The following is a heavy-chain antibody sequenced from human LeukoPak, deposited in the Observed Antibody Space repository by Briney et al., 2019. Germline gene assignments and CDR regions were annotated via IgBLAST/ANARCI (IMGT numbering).Heavy chain of an antibody. D-gene: IGHD2-2*01. CDR3: AREVLIVVEPAANTIDY. V-gene: IGHV3-21*01. CDR2: ISKSGTYI. J-gene: IGHJ4*02. Sequence: PGGSLILSCAASGFAFRDYTMYWVRQAPGKGLEWVSAISKSGTYIKYADSVKGRFTVSRDNAKNSLFLQMNSLRVEDTAVYFCAREVLIVVEPAANTIDYWGQGTRVTVSS. CDR1: GFAFRDYT.